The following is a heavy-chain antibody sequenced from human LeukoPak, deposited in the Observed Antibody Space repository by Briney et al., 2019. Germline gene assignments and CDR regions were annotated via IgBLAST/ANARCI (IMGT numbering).Heavy chain of an antibody. D-gene: IGHD6-13*01. CDR3: ARVWYSSSWGPDY. Sequence: GSLRLSCAASGFTFSSYGMHWVRQAPGKGLEWVAVMWYDGSNKYYADSVKGRFTISRDNSKNTLYLQMNSLRAEDTAVYYCARVWYSSSWGPDYWGQGTLVTVSS. J-gene: IGHJ4*02. CDR1: GFTFSSYG. V-gene: IGHV3-33*01. CDR2: MWYDGSNK.